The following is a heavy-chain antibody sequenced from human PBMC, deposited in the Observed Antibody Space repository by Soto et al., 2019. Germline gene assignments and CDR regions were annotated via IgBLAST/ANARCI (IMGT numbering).Heavy chain of an antibody. CDR2: ISGSSSTI. V-gene: IGHV3-48*01. Sequence: GGSLRLSCAASGFTFSSYSMNWVRQAPGKGLEWVSYISGSSSTIYYADSVKGRFTISRDNAKNSLYLQLNSLRAEDTAVYYCARVVGSYGGRGNDYWGQGTLVTVSS. CDR1: GFTFSSYS. J-gene: IGHJ4*02. CDR3: ARVVGSYGGRGNDY. D-gene: IGHD1-26*01.